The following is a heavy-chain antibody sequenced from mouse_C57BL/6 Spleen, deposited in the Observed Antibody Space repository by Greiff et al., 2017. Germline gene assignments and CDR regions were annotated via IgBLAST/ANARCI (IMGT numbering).Heavy chain of an antibody. CDR1: GFSFNTYA. D-gene: IGHD2-2*01. CDR3: GRGGYGRGDYAMDY. CDR2: IRSKSNNYAT. Sequence: DVKLVESGGGLVQPKGSLKLSCAASGFSFNTYAMNWVRQAPGKGLEWVARIRSKSNNYATYYADSVKDRFTISRDDSESMLYLQMNNLKTEETAMYYCGRGGYGRGDYAMDYWGQGTSVTVSS. J-gene: IGHJ4*01. V-gene: IGHV10-1*01.